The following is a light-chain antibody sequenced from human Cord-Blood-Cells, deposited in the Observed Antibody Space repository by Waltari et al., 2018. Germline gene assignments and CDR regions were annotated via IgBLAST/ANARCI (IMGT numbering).Light chain of an antibody. CDR3: QQFNNYPYT. CDR2: DAS. V-gene: IGKV1D-13*01. J-gene: IGKJ2*01. CDR1: QGISSA. Sequence: AIQLTQSPSSLSASVGDRVTITCRASQGISSALAWYQQKPGKAPKLLIYDASSLESGVPSRFRGSGSGTDFSLTISSLQPEDFATYYCQQFNNYPYTFGQGTKLEIK.